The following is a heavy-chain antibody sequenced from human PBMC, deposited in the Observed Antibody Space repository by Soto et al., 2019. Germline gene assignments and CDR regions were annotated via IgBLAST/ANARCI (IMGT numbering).Heavy chain of an antibody. J-gene: IGHJ4*02. CDR3: ARDRGYVSDY. D-gene: IGHD3-10*01. Sequence: EVQLVESGGGLVQPGGSLRLSCAASGFTFSSYSMNWVRQAPGKGLEWVSYISSSTSTIYYADSVKGRFTISRDNAKNSLYLQMNSLRAEDTAVYYCARDRGYVSDYWGQGTLVTVSS. V-gene: IGHV3-48*01. CDR1: GFTFSSYS. CDR2: ISSSTSTI.